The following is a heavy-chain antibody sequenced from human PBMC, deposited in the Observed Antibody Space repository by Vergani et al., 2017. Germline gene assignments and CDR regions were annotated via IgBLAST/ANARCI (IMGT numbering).Heavy chain of an antibody. Sequence: QVQLVESGGGVVQRGGSMELSFPTSGLPFSNYDLHWIAKGPGKGLELVAFIQFDGSNQYYAASVKGRFTFPRDFSKNTLYLKLNSLRTDDTATYYCAKHFRGWGIDYWGQGTQVIVSS. V-gene: IGHV3-30*02. CDR2: IQFDGSNQ. J-gene: IGHJ4*02. D-gene: IGHD3-16*01. CDR3: AKHFRGWGIDY. CDR1: GLPFSNYD.